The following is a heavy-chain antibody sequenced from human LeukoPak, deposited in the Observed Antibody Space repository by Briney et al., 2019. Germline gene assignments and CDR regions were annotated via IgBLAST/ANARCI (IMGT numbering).Heavy chain of an antibody. CDR1: GFTSTNYA. CDR2: LIGSSGST. D-gene: IGHD5-12*01. Sequence: HPGGSLRLSCAASGFTSTNYAMNWVRQAPGKGLEWVSVLIGSSGSTDYADSVKGRFTISRDTSKNTLFPQMNSLRAEDTAIYYCAKGAYDYIEIGYFDSWGQGTLVTVSS. CDR3: AKGAYDYIEIGYFDS. J-gene: IGHJ4*02. V-gene: IGHV3-23*01.